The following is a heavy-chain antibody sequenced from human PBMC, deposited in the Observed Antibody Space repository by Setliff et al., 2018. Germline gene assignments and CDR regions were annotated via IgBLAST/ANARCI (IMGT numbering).Heavy chain of an antibody. CDR1: GGSISTPYYY. CDR2: INVGGTNT. CDR3: ARDGGMGMVKGYYYGLDA. J-gene: IGHJ6*02. Sequence: LSLTCTVSGGSISTPYYYMSWIRQAPGKGLEWVSIINVGGTNTYYRDSVKGRFTISRDNAKNSLYLQMNSLRVEDTAVYYCARDGGMGMVKGYYYGLDAWGPGTSVTVSS. D-gene: IGHD5-18*01. V-gene: IGHV3-11*04.